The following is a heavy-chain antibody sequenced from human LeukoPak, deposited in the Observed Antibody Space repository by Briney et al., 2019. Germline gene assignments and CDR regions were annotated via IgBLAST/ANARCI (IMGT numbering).Heavy chain of an antibody. CDR3: ARDRVGSGWPRPFYFEF. J-gene: IGHJ4*02. CDR2: MNPNTGAT. V-gene: IGHV1-2*02. D-gene: IGHD6-19*01. Sequence: GASVTVSCQPSGYTFTGYYLHWVRQAPGQGLEWMGWMNPNTGATIYAQKFQGRVTLTRDTSISTAYMELTSLRSDDTAIYYCARDRVGSGWPRPFYFEFWGQGTLVCVS. CDR1: GYTFTGYY.